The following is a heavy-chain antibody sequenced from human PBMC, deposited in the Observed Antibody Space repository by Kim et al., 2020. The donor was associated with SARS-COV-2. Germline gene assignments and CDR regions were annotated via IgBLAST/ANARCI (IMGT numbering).Heavy chain of an antibody. CDR3: ARTIVVAAAADS. V-gene: IGHV1-18*01. D-gene: IGHD2-2*01. CDR2: ISGYNGHT. J-gene: IGHJ5*01. CDR1: GYSFSNYG. Sequence: ASVKVSCKASGYSFSNYGFTWVRQAPEQGLEWMGWISGYNGHTTYAQKFQVRVTMTTDTSTSTAYMQLRSLTSDDTAMYYCARTIVVAAAADSWGHGTLV.